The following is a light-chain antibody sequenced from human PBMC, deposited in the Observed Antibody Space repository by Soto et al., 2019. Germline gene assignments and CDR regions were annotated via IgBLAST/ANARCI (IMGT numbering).Light chain of an antibody. CDR3: QQYGSSPPGT. CDR1: QSVSSSY. CDR2: GAS. Sequence: EIVLTQSPGTLSLSPGERATLSCRASQSVSSSYFAWYQQKPGQAPRLLIYGASSRATGITDRFSGSGSGTDFTLTISRLEPEDFAVYYCQQYGSSPPGTFGGGTKVEIK. J-gene: IGKJ4*01. V-gene: IGKV3-20*01.